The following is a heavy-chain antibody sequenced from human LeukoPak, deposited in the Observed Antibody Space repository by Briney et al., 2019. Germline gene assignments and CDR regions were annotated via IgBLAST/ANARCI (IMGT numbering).Heavy chain of an antibody. CDR3: AKHPSVGNFEY. J-gene: IGHJ4*02. V-gene: IGHV3-23*01. CDR2: ISGSGGT. Sequence: GGSLRLSCAASGFTFNNYAMSWVRQAPGKGLEWVSAISGSGGTYYADSVKGRFIISRDNSKNTLYLQMNSQRAEDTAIYYCAKHPSVGNFEYWGQGTLVTVSS. CDR1: GFTFNNYA. D-gene: IGHD4-23*01.